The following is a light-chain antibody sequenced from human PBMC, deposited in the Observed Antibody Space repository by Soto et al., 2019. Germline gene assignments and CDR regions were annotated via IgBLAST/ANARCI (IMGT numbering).Light chain of an antibody. CDR1: QSISSY. J-gene: IGKJ1*01. Sequence: DIHMTQSTSSLSASVGDRVTITCRASQSISSYLNWYQQKPGKAPKLLIYDASSLESGVPSRFSGSGSGTEFTLTISSLQPDDIATYYCQQYNSYWTFGQRTKLDI. CDR2: DAS. CDR3: QQYNSYWT. V-gene: IGKV1-5*01.